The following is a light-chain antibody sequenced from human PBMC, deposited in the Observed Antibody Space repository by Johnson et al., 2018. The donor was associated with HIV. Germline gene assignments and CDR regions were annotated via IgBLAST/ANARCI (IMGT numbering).Light chain of an antibody. Sequence: QSVLTQPPSVSAAPGQKVTISCSGSSSNIGNNYVSWYQQLPGAAPKLLIFDNDKRPSGIPDRFSGSNAGTSATLAITGLPTGDEADYYCAEWDDSLNNVFGTGTKVTVL. CDR2: DND. CDR1: SSNIGNNY. V-gene: IGLV1-51*01. CDR3: AEWDDSLNNV. J-gene: IGLJ1*01.